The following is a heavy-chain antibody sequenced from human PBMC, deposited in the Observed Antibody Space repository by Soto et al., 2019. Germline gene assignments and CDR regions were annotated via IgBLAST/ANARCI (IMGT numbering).Heavy chain of an antibody. Sequence: EVQLLESGGGLVQPGGSLRLSCAAAGFTFSNYALTWVRQSPGKGLEWVSTFSGSGGSTYYTDSVRGQFPISRDNSKNALFLHMNTLRVEDTAISYCARDWTGDTCPCLDVWGHGTTVSVSS. J-gene: IGHJ6*02. CDR2: FSGSGGST. D-gene: IGHD3-3*01. CDR3: ARDWTGDTCPCLDV. V-gene: IGHV3-23*01. CDR1: GFTFSNYA.